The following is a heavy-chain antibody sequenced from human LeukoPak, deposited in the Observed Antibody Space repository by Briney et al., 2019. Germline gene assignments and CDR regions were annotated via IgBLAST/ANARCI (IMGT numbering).Heavy chain of an antibody. CDR1: GGTFSSYA. D-gene: IGHD3-22*01. CDR3: ARGRDREYYYDSSGLGAFDI. J-gene: IGHJ3*02. CDR2: IIPIFGTA. Sequence: VASVKVSCKASGGTFSSYAISWVRQAPGQGLEWMGGIIPIFGTANYAQKFQGRVTITADKSTSTAYMELSSLRSEDTAVYYCARGRDREYYYDSSGLGAFDIWGQGTMVTVSS. V-gene: IGHV1-69*06.